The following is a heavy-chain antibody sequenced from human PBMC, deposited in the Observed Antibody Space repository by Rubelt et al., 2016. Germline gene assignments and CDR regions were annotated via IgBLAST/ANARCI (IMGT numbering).Heavy chain of an antibody. CDR1: GYTFTSSA. CDR2: INAGNGNT. D-gene: IGHD3-22*01. Sequence: QVQLVQSGAEVKKPGASVKVSCKASGYTFTSSAMHWVRQAPGQRLEWMGWINAGNGNTKYSQKFQGRVTITRDTSASTAYMELSSLRSEDTAVYYCARYYYDSSGYVYFDYWGQGTLVTVSS. J-gene: IGHJ4*02. V-gene: IGHV1-3*01. CDR3: ARYYYDSSGYVYFDY.